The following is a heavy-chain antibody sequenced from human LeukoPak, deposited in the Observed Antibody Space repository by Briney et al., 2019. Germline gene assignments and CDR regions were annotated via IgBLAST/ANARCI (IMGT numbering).Heavy chain of an antibody. Sequence: PGGSLRLSCAASGFTFSSYAMSWVRQAPGKGLEWVSAISGSGGSTYYADSVKGRFTISRDNSKNTLYLQMNSLRAEDTAVYYCAKLIPQSGIVVVPAAIGGYFDYWGQGTLVTVSS. CDR2: ISGSGGST. CDR3: AKLIPQSGIVVVPAAIGGYFDY. V-gene: IGHV3-23*01. J-gene: IGHJ4*02. D-gene: IGHD2-2*01. CDR1: GFTFSSYA.